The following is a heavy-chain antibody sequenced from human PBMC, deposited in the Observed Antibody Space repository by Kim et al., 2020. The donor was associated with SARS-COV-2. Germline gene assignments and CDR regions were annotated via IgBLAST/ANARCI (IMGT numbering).Heavy chain of an antibody. CDR1: GGSFSGYY. CDR2: INHSGST. D-gene: IGHD6-13*01. J-gene: IGHJ4*02. CDR3: ARAPPLYAAAVDY. Sequence: SETLSLTCAVYGGSFSGYYWSWIRQPPGKGLEWIGEINHSGSTNYNPSLKSRVTISVDTSKNQFSLKLSSVTAADTAVYYCARAPPLYAAAVDYWGQGTLVTVSS. V-gene: IGHV4-34*01.